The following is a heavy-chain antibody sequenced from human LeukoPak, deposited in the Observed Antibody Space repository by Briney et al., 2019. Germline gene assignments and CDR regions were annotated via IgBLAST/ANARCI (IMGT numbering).Heavy chain of an antibody. V-gene: IGHV3-7*03. Sequence: PGGSLRLSCAASGFTFSSYWMSWVRQAPGKGLEWVANIKQDGSEKYYVDSVKGRFTISRDNAKNSLYLQMNSLRAEDTALYYCASSLGYCSSTSCYTGAFDIWGQGTMVTVSS. J-gene: IGHJ3*02. D-gene: IGHD2-2*02. CDR3: ASSLGYCSSTSCYTGAFDI. CDR2: IKQDGSEK. CDR1: GFTFSSYW.